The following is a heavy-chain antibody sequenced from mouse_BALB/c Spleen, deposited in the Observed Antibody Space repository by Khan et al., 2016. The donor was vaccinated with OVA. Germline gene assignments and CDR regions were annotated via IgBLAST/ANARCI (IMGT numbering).Heavy chain of an antibody. V-gene: IGHV3-2*02. J-gene: IGHJ4*01. D-gene: IGHD2-13*01. Sequence: EVQLQESGPGLVKPSQSLSLTCTVTGYSITSDFAWNWIRQFQGNKLEWMGYTSSTGSTSYSPSLKSRISITRDTSKNQFFLHLSSVTTEDTVTYDCARSLYYSDSYAMDYWGQGTSVTVSS. CDR2: TSSTGST. CDR1: GYSITSDFA. CDR3: ARSLYYSDSYAMDY.